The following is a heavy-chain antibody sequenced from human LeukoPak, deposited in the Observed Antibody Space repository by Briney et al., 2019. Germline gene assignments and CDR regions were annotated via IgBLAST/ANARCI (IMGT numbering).Heavy chain of an antibody. V-gene: IGHV1-2*02. Sequence: GASVKVSCKVSGYTFTVYYVHWVRQAPGQGLEWMGWINPNSGDTDSAQKFQGRVTMTRDTSITTAYMELSRLTSDDTAVYYCAKDLGQTYYYATGGLDQWGQGTLVTVSS. J-gene: IGHJ4*02. CDR3: AKDLGQTYYYATGGLDQ. CDR2: INPNSGDT. CDR1: GYTFTVYY. D-gene: IGHD3-22*01.